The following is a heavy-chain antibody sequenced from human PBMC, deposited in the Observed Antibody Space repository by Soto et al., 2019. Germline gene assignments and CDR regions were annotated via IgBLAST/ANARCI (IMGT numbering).Heavy chain of an antibody. CDR3: AKDRRSWGKYGFYSDF. D-gene: IGHD2-21*01. Sequence: EVQLLDSGGGLVQPGGSLRLSCAASGFTFSSFGMTWVRQAPGKGLELFSFSSATGAGTYYADSVKGRFTSSRDNSKNTPYLQMSRLSADDTAGYYWAKDRRSWGKYGFYSDFWGQGVLVSVSS. CDR2: SSATGAGT. CDR1: GFTFSSFG. J-gene: IGHJ4*02. V-gene: IGHV3-23*01.